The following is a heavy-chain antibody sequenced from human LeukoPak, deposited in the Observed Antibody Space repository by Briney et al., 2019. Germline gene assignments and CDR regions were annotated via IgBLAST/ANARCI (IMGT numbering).Heavy chain of an antibody. CDR2: FDPEDGET. CDR1: GYTLTELS. J-gene: IGHJ4*02. Sequence: GASVKVSCKVSGYTLTELSMHWVRQAPGKGLEWMGGFDPEDGETIYAQKFQGRVTMTEDTSTDTAYMELSSLRSEDTAVYYCARGGIAAAWRDYFDYWGQGTLVTVSS. V-gene: IGHV1-24*01. D-gene: IGHD6-13*01. CDR3: ARGGIAAAWRDYFDY.